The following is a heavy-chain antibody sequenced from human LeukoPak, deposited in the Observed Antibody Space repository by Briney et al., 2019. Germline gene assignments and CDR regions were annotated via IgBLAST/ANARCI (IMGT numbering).Heavy chain of an antibody. D-gene: IGHD2-21*02. CDR3: ARRAYCGVDSSPFGHFDL. V-gene: IGHV1-2*02. CDR2: FNPNSGGA. Sequence: ASVTVTFTSSAYTFTAYYLHWVRQAPAQGLEWVGCFNPNSGGADYAQKFQCRGTITRDTSLTRAFMELSGQRPDDTAFYYCARRAYCGVDSSPFGHFDLWCRGSLLSVCS. J-gene: IGHJ2*01. CDR1: AYTFTAYY.